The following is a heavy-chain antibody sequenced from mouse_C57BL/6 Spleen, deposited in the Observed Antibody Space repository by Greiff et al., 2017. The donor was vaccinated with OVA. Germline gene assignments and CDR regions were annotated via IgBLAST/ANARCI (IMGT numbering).Heavy chain of an antibody. CDR1: GYTFTDYY. CDR3: ARPVASPSWYFDV. Sequence: EVQLQQSGPELVKPGASVKISCKASGYTFTDYYMNWVKQSHGKSLEWIGDINPNNGGTSYNQKFKGKATLTVDKSSSTAYMELRSLTSEDSAVXYCARPVASPSWYFDVWGTGTTVTVSS. J-gene: IGHJ1*03. V-gene: IGHV1-26*01. D-gene: IGHD1-1*01. CDR2: INPNNGGT.